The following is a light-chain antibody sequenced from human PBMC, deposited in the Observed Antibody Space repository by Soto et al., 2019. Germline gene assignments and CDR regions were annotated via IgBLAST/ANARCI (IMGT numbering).Light chain of an antibody. CDR2: GAS. V-gene: IGKV3-20*01. Sequence: EIVFTQSPGTLSLSAGEMAPLSCSSSQSVSSSYLAWYQQKPGQAPRLLIYGASSRATGIPDRFSGSGSGTDFTLTISRLEPEDFAVYYCQQYGSSQWTFGQGTTVDIK. J-gene: IGKJ1*01. CDR1: QSVSSSY. CDR3: QQYGSSQWT.